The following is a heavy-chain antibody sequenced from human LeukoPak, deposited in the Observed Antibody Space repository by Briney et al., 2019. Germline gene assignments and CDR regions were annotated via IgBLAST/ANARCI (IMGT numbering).Heavy chain of an antibody. V-gene: IGHV3-11*04. J-gene: IGHJ4*02. CDR2: ISSSGSTI. CDR3: ASSSGPFDY. CDR1: GLTFSDYY. D-gene: IGHD3-22*01. Sequence: GGSLRLSCVASGLTFSDYYMSWIRHAPGKGLEWVSYISSSGSTIYYADSVKGRFTISRDNAKNSLYLQMNSLRAEDTAVYNCASSSGPFDYWGQGTLVTVSS.